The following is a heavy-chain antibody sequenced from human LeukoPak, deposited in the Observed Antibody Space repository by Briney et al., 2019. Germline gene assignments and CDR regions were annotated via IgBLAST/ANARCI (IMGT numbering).Heavy chain of an antibody. D-gene: IGHD2-2*01. J-gene: IGHJ4*02. CDR3: GRDRNTNYLAY. V-gene: IGHV3-33*01. CDR2: IWSDGTKE. Sequence: PGRSLKLSCAASGFAFGIYGMRWVRQAPGKGLEWVAFIWSDGTKEFYADSVKGRFTISRDNSNNTVDLHINSLKAEDTALYYCGRDRNTNYLAYWARGPLLTASS. CDR1: GFAFGIYG.